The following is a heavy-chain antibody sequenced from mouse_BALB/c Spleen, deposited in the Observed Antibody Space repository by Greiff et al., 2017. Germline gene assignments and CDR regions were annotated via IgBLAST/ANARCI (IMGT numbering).Heavy chain of an antibody. J-gene: IGHJ4*01. D-gene: IGHD4-1*01. CDR2: ISSGSSTI. CDR3: ARTPLNRDGAMDY. V-gene: IGHV5-17*02. CDR1: GFTFSSFG. Sequence: EVQGVESGGGLVQPGGSRKLSCAASGFTFSSFGMHWVRQAPEKGLEWVAYISSGSSTIYYADTVKGRFTISRDNPKNTLFLQMTSLRSEDTAMYYCARTPLNRDGAMDYWGQGTSVTVSS.